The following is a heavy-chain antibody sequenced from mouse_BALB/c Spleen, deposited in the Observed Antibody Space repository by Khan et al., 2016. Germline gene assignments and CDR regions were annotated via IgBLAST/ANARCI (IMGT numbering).Heavy chain of an antibody. CDR2: ISYSTST. V-gene: IGHV3-8*02. Sequence: EVQLQESGPSLVKPSQTLSLTCSVTGDSITSGYWNWIRKFPGNKLEYMGYISYSTSTYYNPSLKSRVSITRDTSKNQYYLQLNSVTTEDTATYYCASFYGNYRGYFDVWGAGTTVTVSS. J-gene: IGHJ1*01. CDR3: ASFYGNYRGYFDV. D-gene: IGHD2-1*01. CDR1: GDSITSGY.